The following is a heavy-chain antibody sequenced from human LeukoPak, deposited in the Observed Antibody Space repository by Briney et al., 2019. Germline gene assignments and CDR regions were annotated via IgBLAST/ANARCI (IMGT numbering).Heavy chain of an antibody. Sequence: ASVKVSCKASGYTFTSYGISWVRQAPGQGLEWMGWISAYNGNTNYAQKLQVRVTMTTDTSTSTAYMELRSLRSDDTAVYYCARDKSRTAMVTSFDYWGQGTLVTVSS. V-gene: IGHV1-18*01. CDR3: ARDKSRTAMVTSFDY. J-gene: IGHJ4*02. CDR2: ISAYNGNT. CDR1: GYTFTSYG. D-gene: IGHD5-18*01.